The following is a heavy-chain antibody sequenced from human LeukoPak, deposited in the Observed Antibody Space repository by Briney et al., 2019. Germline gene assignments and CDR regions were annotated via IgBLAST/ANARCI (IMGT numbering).Heavy chain of an antibody. CDR3: AKDGGWEWELPSIDY. J-gene: IGHJ4*02. CDR2: ISGSGGST. Sequence: GGSLRLSCAASGFTFSSYAMSWVRQAPGKGLEWVSAISGSGGSTYYADSVKGRFTISRDNSKNTLYLQMNSLRAEDTAVYYCAKDGGWEWELPSIDYWGQGTLVTVSS. V-gene: IGHV3-23*01. D-gene: IGHD1-26*01. CDR1: GFTFSSYA.